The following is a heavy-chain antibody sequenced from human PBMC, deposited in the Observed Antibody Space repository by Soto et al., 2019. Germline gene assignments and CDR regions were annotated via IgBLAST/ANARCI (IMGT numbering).Heavy chain of an antibody. V-gene: IGHV4-38-2*02. CDR1: GYSISSGYY. CDR2: IYHSGST. D-gene: IGHD1-7*01. CDR3: ARDSEGRTTLNWFDP. J-gene: IGHJ5*02. Sequence: KTSETLSLTCAVSGYSISSGYYWGWIRQPPGKGLEWIGSIYHSGSTYYNPSLKSRVTISVDTSKNQFSLKLSSVTAADTAVYYCARDSEGRTTLNWFDPWGQGTLVTVSS.